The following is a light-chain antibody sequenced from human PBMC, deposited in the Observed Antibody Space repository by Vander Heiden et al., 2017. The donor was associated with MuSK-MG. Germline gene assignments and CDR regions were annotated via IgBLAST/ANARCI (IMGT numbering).Light chain of an antibody. V-gene: IGLV2-8*01. Sequence: QSALTQPPSASGSPGQSVTISCTGTSSDVGGYTYVPWYQQHPGKAPKLMIYEVSKRPAGVPDRFSGSKSGNTASLTVSALQAEDEADYYCSSYAGSNNLVFGGGTKLTVL. J-gene: IGLJ2*01. CDR1: SSDVGGYTY. CDR2: EVS. CDR3: SSYAGSNNLV.